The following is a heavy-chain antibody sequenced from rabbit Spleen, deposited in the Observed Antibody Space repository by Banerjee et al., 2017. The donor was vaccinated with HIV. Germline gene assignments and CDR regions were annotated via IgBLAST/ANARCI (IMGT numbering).Heavy chain of an antibody. D-gene: IGHD8-1*01. V-gene: IGHV1S40*01. Sequence: QSLEESGGDLVKPGASLTLTCTASGVSFSSNHYMCWVRQAPGKGLEWIACIEGGSSGFSYFASWVKGRFTCSKTSSTTVTLQMTSLTAADTATYFCARDSGSSFSSYGMDLWGQGTLVTVS. CDR3: ARDSGSSFSSYGMDL. J-gene: IGHJ6*01. CDR1: GVSFSSNHY. CDR2: IEGGSSGFS.